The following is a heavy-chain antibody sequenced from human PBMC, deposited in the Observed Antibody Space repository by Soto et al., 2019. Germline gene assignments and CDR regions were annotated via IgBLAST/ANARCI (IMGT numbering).Heavy chain of an antibody. J-gene: IGHJ4*02. V-gene: IGHV3-74*01. D-gene: IGHD3-9*01. CDR3: VRGTSDWYGIDY. CDR1: GFTFSNYW. Sequence: EVQLVESGGGLVQPGGSLRLSCAASGFTFSNYWMHWVRLPPGKGLLWVSRINIGGSAANYAGSVEGRFTVSRDDAKNTLYLQMNSLRDDDTAVYYCVRGTSDWYGIDYWGQGAPVTVSS. CDR2: INIGGSAA.